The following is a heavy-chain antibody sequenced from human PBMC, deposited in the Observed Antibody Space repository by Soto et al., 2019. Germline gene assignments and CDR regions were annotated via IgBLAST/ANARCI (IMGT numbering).Heavy chain of an antibody. CDR2: IWYDGSNK. CDR1: GFTFSSYG. CDR3: ARDVGIFGVVNYYFDY. Sequence: QVQLVESGGGVVQPGRSLRLSCAASGFTFSSYGMHWVRQAPGKGLEWVAVIWYDGSNKYYADSVKGRFTISRDNSKNTLYLQMNSLRAEDTAVYYCARDVGIFGVVNYYFDYWGQGTLVNVSS. D-gene: IGHD3-3*01. J-gene: IGHJ4*02. V-gene: IGHV3-33*01.